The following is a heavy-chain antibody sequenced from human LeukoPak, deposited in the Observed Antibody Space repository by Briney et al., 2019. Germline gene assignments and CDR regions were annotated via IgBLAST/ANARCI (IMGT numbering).Heavy chain of an antibody. D-gene: IGHD4-17*01. V-gene: IGHV3-21*01. CDR3: ARDSVGYGDYGAFDI. CDR2: ISSSSSYI. Sequence: GGSLRLSCAASGFTFSSYSMNWVRQAPGKGLEWVSSISSSSSYIYYADSVEGRFTISRDNAKNSLYLQMNSLRAEDTAVYYCARDSVGYGDYGAFDIWGQGTMVTVSS. CDR1: GFTFSSYS. J-gene: IGHJ3*02.